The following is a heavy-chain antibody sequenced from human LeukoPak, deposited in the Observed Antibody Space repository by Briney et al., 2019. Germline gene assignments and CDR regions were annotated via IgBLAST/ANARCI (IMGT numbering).Heavy chain of an antibody. CDR1: GFTFSSYA. Sequence: PGGSLRLSCAASGFTFSSYAMSWVRQAPGKGLEWVSVISGSGGSTIYYADSVKGRFTISRDNAKNSLYLQMNSLRAEDTAVYYCAREVRGVIAQLGYWGQGTLVTVSS. V-gene: IGHV3-23*01. D-gene: IGHD3-10*01. J-gene: IGHJ4*02. CDR3: AREVRGVIAQLGY. CDR2: ISGSGGSTI.